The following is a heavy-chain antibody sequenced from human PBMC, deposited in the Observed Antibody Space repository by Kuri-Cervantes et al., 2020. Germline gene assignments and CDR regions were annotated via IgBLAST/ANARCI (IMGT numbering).Heavy chain of an antibody. D-gene: IGHD5-18*01. CDR1: GGTFSSYA. CDR2: IIPIFGTA. V-gene: IGHV1-69*05. J-gene: IGHJ6*02. Sequence: SVKVSCKASGGTFSSYAISWVRQAPGQGLEWMGGIIPIFGTANYAQKFQGRVTMTRNTSISTAYMELSSLRSEDTAVYYCARVSGYSYGLDGMDVWGQGTTVTVSS. CDR3: ARVSGYSYGLDGMDV.